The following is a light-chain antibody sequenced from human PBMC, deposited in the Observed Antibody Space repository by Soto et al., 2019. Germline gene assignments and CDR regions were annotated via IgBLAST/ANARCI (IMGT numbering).Light chain of an antibody. Sequence: EIVLTQSPGTLSLSPGERATLTCRTSQSLSSGYLAWYQQKPGQAPRILIYAASSRATGIPDRFSGSGSGTDFTLTISRLEPEDFAVYYCQQYGSSSPTFGPGTKVDIK. CDR2: AAS. CDR1: QSLSSGY. J-gene: IGKJ3*01. CDR3: QQYGSSSPT. V-gene: IGKV3-20*01.